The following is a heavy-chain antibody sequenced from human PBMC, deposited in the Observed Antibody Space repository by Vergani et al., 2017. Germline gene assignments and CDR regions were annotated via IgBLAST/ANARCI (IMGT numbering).Heavy chain of an antibody. Sequence: EVQLLESGGGLVQPGGSLRLSCAASGFTFSLYAMSWVRQAPGKGLDWVSAITGSGGSTYYADSVKGRFTISRDNSKNTLYLQMNILRAEDTAVYYCAKLDPSYYDSSGXPDTWGQGTLVTVSS. CDR1: GFTFSLYA. J-gene: IGHJ5*02. D-gene: IGHD3-22*01. V-gene: IGHV3-23*01. CDR3: AKLDPSYYDSSGXPDT. CDR2: ITGSGGST.